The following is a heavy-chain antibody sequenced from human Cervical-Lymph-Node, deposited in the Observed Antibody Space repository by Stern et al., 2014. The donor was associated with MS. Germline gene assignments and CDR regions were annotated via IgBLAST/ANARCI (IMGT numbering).Heavy chain of an antibody. CDR2: SSSYDGNT. CDR1: GYTFTTPNYG. D-gene: IGHD4-11*01. V-gene: IGHV1-18*01. J-gene: IGHJ4*02. CDR3: ARERVRDFNDYHFDS. Sequence: QVQLVQSGPEVRQPGASVRVSCKASGYTFTTPNYGIAWVREAPGRGLEWMGRSSSYDGNTVYAQKLQDRVTMTTDTSTSTAYMELRSLRSDDTAFYYCARERVRDFNDYHFDSWGQGTLVTVSS.